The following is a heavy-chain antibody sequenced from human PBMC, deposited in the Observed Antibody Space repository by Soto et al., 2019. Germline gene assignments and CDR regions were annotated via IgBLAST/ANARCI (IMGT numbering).Heavy chain of an antibody. CDR1: GYTFTSYD. Sequence: ASVKVSCKASGYTFTSYDISWVRQATGQGLEWMGWMNPNNGNTDYAPKFQGRVTMTMNTSIGTAYMELSSLRSEDTAVYYCARRPRKYYAFGSYSYFRPWGQGTLVTVSS. CDR2: MNPNNGNT. D-gene: IGHD3-10*01. V-gene: IGHV1-8*01. J-gene: IGHJ1*01. CDR3: ARRPRKYYAFGSYSYFRP.